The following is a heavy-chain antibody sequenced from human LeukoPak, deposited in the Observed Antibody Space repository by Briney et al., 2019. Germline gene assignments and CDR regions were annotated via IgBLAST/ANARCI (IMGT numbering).Heavy chain of an antibody. CDR2: IYSKPEGEAT. D-gene: IGHD3-10*01. V-gene: IGHV3-15*01. CDR3: TTYGTGYFHL. Sequence: PGGSQRLSCTASGLTFSDAWLSWVPQAPGEGAGWVGRIYSKPEGEATDYAAPVKGRFTISLDDPKTTLSLQMNSLRLEDTAVCYCTTYGTGYFHLWGQGTLVSVSS. J-gene: IGHJ1*01. CDR1: GLTFSDAW.